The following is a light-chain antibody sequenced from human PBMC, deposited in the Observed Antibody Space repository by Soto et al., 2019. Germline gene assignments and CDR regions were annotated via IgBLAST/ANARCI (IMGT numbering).Light chain of an antibody. CDR3: CSYADGSIYF. V-gene: IGLV2-14*03. Sequence: QSVLTQPASVSGSPGQSVTISCTVTSRDVGAYDYVSWYLQYPDKAPQLLIYYVDHRPSGVSSRFSGSKSGNTASLTISGLQAEDEADYYCCSYADGSIYFFGTGTKVTVL. J-gene: IGLJ1*01. CDR2: YVD. CDR1: SRDVGAYDY.